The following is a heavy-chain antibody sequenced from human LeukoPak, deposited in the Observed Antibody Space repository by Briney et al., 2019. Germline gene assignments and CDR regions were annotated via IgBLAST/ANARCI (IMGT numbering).Heavy chain of an antibody. CDR2: IFAGDRT. V-gene: IGHV3-23*01. D-gene: IGHD6-6*01. CDR3: AYEGPSNNYYIDV. J-gene: IGHJ6*03. CDR1: GLTLSSYA. Sequence: GGSLRLSCAASGLTLSSYAMSWVRQAPGKGLEWVSVIFAGDRTYYPDSVKGRFIISRDNSKNTLYLQMNSLRAEDTAVYYCAYEGPSNNYYIDVWGKGTTVTVSS.